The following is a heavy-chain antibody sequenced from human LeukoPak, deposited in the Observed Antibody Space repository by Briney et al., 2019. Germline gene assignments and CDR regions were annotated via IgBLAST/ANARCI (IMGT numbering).Heavy chain of an antibody. J-gene: IGHJ3*02. CDR1: GASISSTTYY. Sequence: TSETLSLTCTVSGASISSTTYYWGWIRQPPRKGLEWIASIYYSGSTYYNPSLKSRVTISVDTSKNQFSLKLSSVTAADTAVYYCARHKYSSGWPPEGAFDIWGQGTMVTVSS. CDR3: ARHKYSSGWPPEGAFDI. D-gene: IGHD6-19*01. V-gene: IGHV4-39*01. CDR2: IYYSGST.